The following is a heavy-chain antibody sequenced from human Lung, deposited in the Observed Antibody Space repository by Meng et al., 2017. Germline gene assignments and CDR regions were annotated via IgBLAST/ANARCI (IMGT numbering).Heavy chain of an antibody. CDR1: GGSISSSNW. Sequence: QGQLQASGPGLVKPSGPLSLTCGGSGGSISSSNWWSWVRQPPGKGLEWIGEIYHSGGTKYNPSLKSRVTISVDKSKNQFSLKLSSVTAADTAVYYCARGLGEAVVPRTMFDYWGQGTLVTVSS. D-gene: IGHD2-2*01. CDR3: ARGLGEAVVPRTMFDY. V-gene: IGHV4-4*02. J-gene: IGHJ4*02. CDR2: IYHSGGT.